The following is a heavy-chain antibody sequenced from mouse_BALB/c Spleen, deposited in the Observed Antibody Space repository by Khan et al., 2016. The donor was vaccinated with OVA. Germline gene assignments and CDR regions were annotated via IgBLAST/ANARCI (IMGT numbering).Heavy chain of an antibody. CDR3: ARKDYYDYDPFPY. CDR2: INYSGNT. Sequence: EVQLVESGPGLVKPSQSLSLTCTVSGYSITSEYAWNWIRQFPGSKLEWMGYINYSGNTRFNPSLKSRTSITRDTSKNQFFLQLNSVTTEDTATYYCARKDYYDYDPFPYWGQGTLVTVSA. V-gene: IGHV3-2*02. J-gene: IGHJ3*01. D-gene: IGHD2-4*01. CDR1: GYSITSEYA.